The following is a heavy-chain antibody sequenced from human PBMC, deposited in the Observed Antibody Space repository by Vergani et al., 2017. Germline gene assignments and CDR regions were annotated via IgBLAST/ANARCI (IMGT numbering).Heavy chain of an antibody. J-gene: IGHJ3*02. V-gene: IGHV3-21*01. Sequence: VQLVESGGGLVKPGGSLRLSCAASGFTFSSYSMNWARQAPGKGLEWVSSISSSSSYIYYADSVKGRFTISRDNAKNSLYLQMNSLRAEDTAVYYCARAGPRICVTGGSCYGRDAFDIWGQGTMVTVSS. D-gene: IGHD2-15*01. CDR3: ARAGPRICVTGGSCYGRDAFDI. CDR2: ISSSSSYI. CDR1: GFTFSSYS.